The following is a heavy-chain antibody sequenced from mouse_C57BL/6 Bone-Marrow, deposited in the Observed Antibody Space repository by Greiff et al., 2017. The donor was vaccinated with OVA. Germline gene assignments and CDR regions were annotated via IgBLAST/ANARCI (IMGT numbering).Heavy chain of an antibody. CDR3: ARLGYYGSSNWFAY. J-gene: IGHJ3*01. D-gene: IGHD1-1*01. CDR2: INPYNGGT. CDR1: GYTFTDYY. V-gene: IGHV1-19*01. Sequence: EVQLQQSGPVLVKPGASVKMSCKASGYTFTDYYMNWVKQSHGKSLEWIGVINPYNGGTSYNQKFKGKATLTVDKSSSTAYMALNSLTSEDSAVYYCARLGYYGSSNWFAYWGQGTLVTVSA.